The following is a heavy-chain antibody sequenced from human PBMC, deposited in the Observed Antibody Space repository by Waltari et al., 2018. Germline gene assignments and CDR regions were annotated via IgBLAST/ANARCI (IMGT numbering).Heavy chain of an antibody. Sequence: QVQLQESGPGLVKPSETLSLTCTVSGDSISGYYWSWIRRPPGKGLEWIGHVHYSGSTNYNASLKTRVTMSVDTSKNQFSLKLSSVTAADTAVYYCARGGLGSSGWPRSPFDYWGQGILVTVSS. J-gene: IGHJ4*02. CDR1: GDSISGYY. V-gene: IGHV4-59*01. CDR3: ARGGLGSSGWPRSPFDY. CDR2: VHYSGST. D-gene: IGHD6-19*01.